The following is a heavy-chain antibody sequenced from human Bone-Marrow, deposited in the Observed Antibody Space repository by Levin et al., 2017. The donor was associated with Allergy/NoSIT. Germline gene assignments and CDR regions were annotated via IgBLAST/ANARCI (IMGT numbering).Heavy chain of an antibody. CDR2: IDRGNSRI. V-gene: IGHV3-21*01. CDR3: ARVTPTFSAYGGADF. CDR1: GFIFSGYA. Sequence: TGGSLRLSCATSGFIFSGYAMNWVRQAPGKGLEWVSFIDRGNSRIYYADSVEGRFTISRDDAKNSLYLEMNSLRVDDSGVYYCARVTPTFSAYGGADFWGQGTLVTVSS. J-gene: IGHJ4*02. D-gene: IGHD5-12*01.